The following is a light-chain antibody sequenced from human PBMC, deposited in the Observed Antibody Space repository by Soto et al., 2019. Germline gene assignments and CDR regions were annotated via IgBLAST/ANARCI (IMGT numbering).Light chain of an antibody. Sequence: QSVLTQPRSVSGSPGQSVTISCTETNSDVGGYNYVSWYQQHPGKAPKLMIYDVTKRPSGVPDRFSGSKSGNTASLTISGLQAEDEADYYCTSHAGSYTWVFGGGTKLTVL. J-gene: IGLJ2*01. CDR2: DVT. CDR3: TSHAGSYTWV. V-gene: IGLV2-11*01. CDR1: NSDVGGYNY.